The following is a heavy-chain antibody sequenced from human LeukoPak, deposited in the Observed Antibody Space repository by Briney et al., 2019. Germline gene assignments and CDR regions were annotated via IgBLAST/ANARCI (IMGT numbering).Heavy chain of an antibody. CDR1: GFTLSNYN. CDR2: ISSISSYI. J-gene: IGHJ3*02. V-gene: IGHV3-21*01. D-gene: IGHD6-19*01. Sequence: PGGSLRLSCAPSGFTLSNYNMNWVRQAPGKGLEWDSSISSISSYIYYADSVKGRFTISRDNAKNSLYLQMNILRAEDTAVYYCAGGRVGQWLVDAFDIWGQGTMVTVSS. CDR3: AGGRVGQWLVDAFDI.